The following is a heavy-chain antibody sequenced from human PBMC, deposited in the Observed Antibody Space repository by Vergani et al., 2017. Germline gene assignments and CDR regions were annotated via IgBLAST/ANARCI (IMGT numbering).Heavy chain of an antibody. CDR2: SYYSGST. Sequence: QVQLQESGPGLVKPSQTLSLTCTVSGGSISSGDYYWSWIRQPPGKGLEWIGYSYYSGSTYYNPSLKSRVTISVDTSKNQFSLKLSSVTAADTAVYYCARDRSDYYDSSGYFRGWYFDLWGRGTLVTVSS. V-gene: IGHV4-30-4*08. D-gene: IGHD3-22*01. CDR3: ARDRSDYYDSSGYFRGWYFDL. J-gene: IGHJ2*01. CDR1: GGSISSGDYY.